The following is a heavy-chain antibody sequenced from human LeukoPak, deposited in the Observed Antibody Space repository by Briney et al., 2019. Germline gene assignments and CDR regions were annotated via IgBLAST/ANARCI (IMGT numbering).Heavy chain of an antibody. V-gene: IGHV4-34*01. J-gene: IGHJ4*02. D-gene: IGHD3-10*01. Sequence: SETLSLTCAVYGGSFSGYYWSWIRQPPGKGLEWIGEINHSGGTNYNPSLKSRVTISVDTSKNQFSLKLSSVTAADTAVYYCARGGFGGRPLDYWGQGTLVTVSS. CDR2: INHSGGT. CDR3: ARGGFGGRPLDY. CDR1: GGSFSGYY.